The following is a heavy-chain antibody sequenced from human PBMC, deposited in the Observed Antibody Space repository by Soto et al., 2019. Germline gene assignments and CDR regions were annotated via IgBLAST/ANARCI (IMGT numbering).Heavy chain of an antibody. CDR1: GGSFSGYY. Sequence: SETLSLTCAVYGGSFSGYYWSWIRQPPGKGLEWIGEINHSGSTNYNPSLKSRVTISVDTSKNQFSLKLSSVTAADTAVYYCARALAGQQLAQGPINNFDYWGQGTLVTVSS. D-gene: IGHD6-13*01. J-gene: IGHJ4*02. CDR3: ARALAGQQLAQGPINNFDY. CDR2: INHSGST. V-gene: IGHV4-34*01.